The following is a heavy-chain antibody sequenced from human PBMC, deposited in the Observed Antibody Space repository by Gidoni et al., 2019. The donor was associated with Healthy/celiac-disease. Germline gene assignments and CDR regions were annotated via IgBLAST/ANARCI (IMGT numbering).Heavy chain of an antibody. D-gene: IGHD6-19*01. Sequence: DVKPLESGGGLVQPGGSLRLSCAAPGFTFSSGAMCWVRQAPGTGLEGVSAISGSGGSTYYADSVKGRFTISRDNSKNTLYLQMNSLRAEDTAVYYCAKGQRVAGTVDYWGQGTLVTVSS. J-gene: IGHJ4*02. V-gene: IGHV3-23*01. CDR1: GFTFSSGA. CDR2: ISGSGGST. CDR3: AKGQRVAGTVDY.